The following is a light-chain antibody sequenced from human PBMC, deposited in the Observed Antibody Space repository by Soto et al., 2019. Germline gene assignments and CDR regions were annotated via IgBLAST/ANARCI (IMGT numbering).Light chain of an antibody. CDR2: RAS. Sequence: EIVMTQSPATLPVSPGERATLSCRDSQSVSILLAWYQQKPGQAPKILIYRASIRETGIRDRFTGSGAGTEFTLTISRLESEDFAVYYCQQYGSSPRTFGQGTKVDIK. CDR1: QSVSIL. V-gene: IGKV3-20*01. J-gene: IGKJ1*01. CDR3: QQYGSSPRT.